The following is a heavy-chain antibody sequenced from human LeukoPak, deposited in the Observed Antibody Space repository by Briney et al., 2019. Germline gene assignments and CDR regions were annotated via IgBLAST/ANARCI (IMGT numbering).Heavy chain of an antibody. CDR1: GGTFSSYA. CDR3: ARAVWGSSSWPTQYYYYYYMDV. Sequence: ASVKVSCKTSGGTFSSYAISWVRQAPGQGLEWMGGIIPIFGTANYAQKFQGRVTITADESTSTAYMELSGLRSEDTAVYYCARAVWGSSSWPTQYYYYYYMDVWGKGTTVTVSS. J-gene: IGHJ6*03. V-gene: IGHV1-69*13. CDR2: IIPIFGTA. D-gene: IGHD6-13*01.